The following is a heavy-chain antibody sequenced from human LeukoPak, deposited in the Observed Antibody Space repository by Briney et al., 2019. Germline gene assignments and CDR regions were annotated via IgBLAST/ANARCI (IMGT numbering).Heavy chain of an antibody. CDR3: ATQGGTYYYMDV. J-gene: IGHJ6*03. CDR1: GFTFSSYG. CDR2: IWYDGSNK. Sequence: PGRSLRLSCAASGFTFSSYGMHWVRQAPGKGLEWVAVIWYDGSNKYYADSVKGRSTISRDNSKNTLYLQMNSLRAEDTAVYYCATQGGTYYYMDVWGKGTTVTVSS. V-gene: IGHV3-33*01. D-gene: IGHD1-26*01.